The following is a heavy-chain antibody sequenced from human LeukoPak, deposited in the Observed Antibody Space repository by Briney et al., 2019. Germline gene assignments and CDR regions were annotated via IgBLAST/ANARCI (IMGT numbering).Heavy chain of an antibody. J-gene: IGHJ4*02. V-gene: IGHV4-30-4*01. Sequence: SQTLSLTCTVSGGSISSGDYYWSWIRQPPGKGLEWIGYIYYSGSTYYNPSLKSRVTISVDTSKNQFSLKLSSVTAADTAVYYCTRVWEEVTPHEIYYFDYWGQGTLVTVSS. CDR3: TRVWEEVTPHEIYYFDY. D-gene: IGHD1-26*01. CDR2: IYYSGST. CDR1: GGSISSGDYY.